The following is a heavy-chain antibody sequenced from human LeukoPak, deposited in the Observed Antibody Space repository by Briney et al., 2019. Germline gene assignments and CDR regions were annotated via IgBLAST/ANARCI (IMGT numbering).Heavy chain of an antibody. CDR1: GFTFSSYR. D-gene: IGHD3-22*01. V-gene: IGHV3-21*01. CDR2: ISTTSSYI. J-gene: IGHJ4*02. Sequence: PGGSLRLSCAASGFTFSSYRMNWVRHAPGKGLEWVSFISTTSSYIYYADSVKGRFTISRDNAKNSLYLQMNSLRAEDTAVYYCAREYDGSGYPFDYWGQGTLVTESS. CDR3: AREYDGSGYPFDY.